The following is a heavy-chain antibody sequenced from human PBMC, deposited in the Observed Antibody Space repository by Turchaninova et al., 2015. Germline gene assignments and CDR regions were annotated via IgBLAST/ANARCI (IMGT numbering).Heavy chain of an antibody. J-gene: IGHJ4*02. D-gene: IGHD3-16*01. V-gene: IGHV1-18*04. CDR1: GYALTNYA. CDR3: ARDWARIMITFGGVVPLDY. CDR2: ISAYNGYT. Sequence: QVKLVQSGAEAKNPGASVKVPCRDSGYALTNYASSWVRQAPGQGLEWMGWISAYNGYTNYAQKLQGRVTMTTDTSTSTAYMELRSLRSDDTAVYYCARDWARIMITFGGVVPLDYWGQGTLVTVSS.